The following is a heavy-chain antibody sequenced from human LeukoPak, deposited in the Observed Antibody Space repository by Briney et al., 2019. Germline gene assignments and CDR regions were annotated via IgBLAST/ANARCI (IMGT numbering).Heavy chain of an antibody. CDR1: GFSFSSYG. CDR3: VRDRAGRTFDY. J-gene: IGHJ4*02. Sequence: GGSLRLSCAASGFSFSSYGIHWVRQAPGKGLEWVTLIWYDASRKYYADSVKGRFTISRDNSKNMVFLRMNSLRAEDTAVFYCVRDRAGRTFDYWGQGTLVTVSS. CDR2: IWYDASRK. V-gene: IGHV3-33*01.